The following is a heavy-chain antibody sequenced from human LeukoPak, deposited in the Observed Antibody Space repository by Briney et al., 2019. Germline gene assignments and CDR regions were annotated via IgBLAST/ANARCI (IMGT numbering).Heavy chain of an antibody. D-gene: IGHD5-18*01. J-gene: IGHJ6*02. Sequence: PGGSLRLSCAASGFTFSSYAMSWVRQAPGKGLEWVSAISGSGGSTYYADSVKGRFTISRDNSKNTLYLQMNSLRAEDTAVYYCARAEDLGPCTAMGTSLYYYYYYYYGMDVWGQGTTVTVSS. CDR3: ARAEDLGPCTAMGTSLYYYYYYYYGMDV. CDR1: GFTFSSYA. V-gene: IGHV3-23*01. CDR2: ISGSGGST.